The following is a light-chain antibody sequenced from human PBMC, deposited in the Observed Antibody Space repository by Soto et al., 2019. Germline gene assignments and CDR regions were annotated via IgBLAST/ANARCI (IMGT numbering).Light chain of an antibody. CDR3: QQLRT. CDR1: QSVSTN. J-gene: IGKJ1*01. CDR2: GAS. V-gene: IGKV3D-15*01. Sequence: EILMTQSPAIVSVSPGERATLSCRASQSVSTNLAWYQQKPGQAPRLLIQGASTRATGIPDRFSGSGSGTDFTLTISRLEPEDFAVYYCQQLRTFGQGTKVDIK.